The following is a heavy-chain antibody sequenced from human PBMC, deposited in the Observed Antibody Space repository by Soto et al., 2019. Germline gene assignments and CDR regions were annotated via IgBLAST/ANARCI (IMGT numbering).Heavy chain of an antibody. V-gene: IGHV3-30-3*01. CDR3: ARDPLSWPWYYYDSSGSYLDP. Sequence: PGGSLRLSCAASGFTFSSYAMHWVRQAPGKGLEWVAVISYDGSNKYYADSVKGRFTISRDNSKNTLYLQMNSLRAEDTAVYYCARDPLSWPWYYYDSSGSYLDPWGQGTLVTVSS. CDR1: GFTFSSYA. CDR2: ISYDGSNK. D-gene: IGHD3-22*01. J-gene: IGHJ5*02.